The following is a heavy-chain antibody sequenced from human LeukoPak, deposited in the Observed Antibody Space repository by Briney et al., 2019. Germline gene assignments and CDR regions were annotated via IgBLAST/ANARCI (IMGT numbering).Heavy chain of an antibody. V-gene: IGHV4-39*07. Sequence: SETLSLTCTVSGGSISSSSYYWGWIRQPPGKGLEWIGNINYSGSTYYNPSLKSRVTISVDTSKNQFSLKLSSVTAADTAVYYCARSTYCSGGSCSHNWFDPWGQGTLVTVSS. D-gene: IGHD2-15*01. J-gene: IGHJ5*02. CDR3: ARSTYCSGGSCSHNWFDP. CDR1: GGSISSSSYY. CDR2: INYSGST.